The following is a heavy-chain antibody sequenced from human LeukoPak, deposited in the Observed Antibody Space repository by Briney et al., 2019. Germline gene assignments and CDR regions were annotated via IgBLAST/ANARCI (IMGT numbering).Heavy chain of an antibody. CDR1: GGSFSGYY. CDR2: INHSGST. CDR3: ARGIWWFGARTPSNYYYYGMDV. Sequence: SETLSLTCAVYGGSFSGYYWSWIRQPPGKGLEWIGEINHSGSTNYNPSLKSRVTISVDTSKNQFSLKLSSVTAADTAVYYCARGIWWFGARTPSNYYYYGMDVWGQGTTVTVSS. J-gene: IGHJ6*02. D-gene: IGHD3-10*01. V-gene: IGHV4-34*01.